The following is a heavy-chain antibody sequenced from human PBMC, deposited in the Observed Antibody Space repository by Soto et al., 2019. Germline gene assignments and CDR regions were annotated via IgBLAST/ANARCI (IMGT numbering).Heavy chain of an antibody. Sequence: EVQLLESGGGLVQPGGSLRLSCAASGITFSSYAMSWVRQAPGKGLEWVSAISGSGGSTYYPDSVKGRFTISRDNSKNTLYLQMNSLRAEDTAVYYCAKHYGDYVGLAYWGQGTLVTVSS. CDR3: AKHYGDYVGLAY. D-gene: IGHD4-17*01. J-gene: IGHJ4*02. V-gene: IGHV3-23*01. CDR1: GITFSSYA. CDR2: ISGSGGST.